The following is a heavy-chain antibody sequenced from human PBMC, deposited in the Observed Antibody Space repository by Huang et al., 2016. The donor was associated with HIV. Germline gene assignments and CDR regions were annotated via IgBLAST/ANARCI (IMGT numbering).Heavy chain of an antibody. V-gene: IGHV4-59*11. D-gene: IGHD6-19*01. CDR1: GGSISSHY. Sequence: VQLQESGPGLVQPSETLSLTCTVSGGSISSHYWSWIRQPPGKGLEWIGNIYYSGSTNYIPSLKSRVTISVDTSKNQFSLKLSSVTAADTAVYYCAREITVPWGYYYMDVWGKGTTVTVSS. CDR3: AREITVPWGYYYMDV. CDR2: IYYSGST. J-gene: IGHJ6*03.